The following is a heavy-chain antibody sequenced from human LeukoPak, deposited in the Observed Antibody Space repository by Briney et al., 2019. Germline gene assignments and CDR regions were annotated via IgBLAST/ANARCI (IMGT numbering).Heavy chain of an antibody. CDR2: IYCSGST. D-gene: IGHD5-18*01. CDR1: GGSISSNSYY. Sequence: SETLSLTCTVSGGSISSNSYYWGWIRQPPGKGLVCIGSIYCSGSTYYNPSVKRRVTISVDTSKTQFSLKLSSVTAADTAVYYCARHVRSGYSYGYETGLYYFDYWGQGTLVTVSS. V-gene: IGHV4-39*01. CDR3: ARHVRSGYSYGYETGLYYFDY. J-gene: IGHJ4*02.